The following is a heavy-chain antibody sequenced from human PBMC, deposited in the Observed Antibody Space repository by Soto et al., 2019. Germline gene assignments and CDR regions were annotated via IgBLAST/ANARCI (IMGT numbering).Heavy chain of an antibody. V-gene: IGHV1-3*01. Sequence: QVQLVQSGTEVKKPGASVKVSCKASGYTCTSYAMHWVRQAPGQGLEWMGWVHPGNDKTAYSQKFQGRVTITRDTSASTVYMERWSLRSEGTAVFYCAGGVVGSLTDGFFDYWGQGTLVTV. CDR2: VHPGNDKT. CDR1: GYTCTSYA. CDR3: AGGVVGSLTDGFFDY. J-gene: IGHJ4*02. D-gene: IGHD3-16*01.